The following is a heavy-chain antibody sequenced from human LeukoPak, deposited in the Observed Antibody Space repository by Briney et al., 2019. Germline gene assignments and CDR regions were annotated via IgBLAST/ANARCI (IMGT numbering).Heavy chain of an antibody. CDR2: ISGSGGST. CDR1: GFTFSSYA. D-gene: IGHD3-10*01. CDR3: ARCQGITMVRGVFDY. V-gene: IGHV3-23*01. Sequence: GGSLRLSCAASGFTFSSYAMSWVRQAPGKGLEWVSAISGSGGSTYYADSVKGRFTISRDNSKNTLYLQMNSLRAEDTAVYYCARCQGITMVRGVFDYWGQGTLVTVSS. J-gene: IGHJ4*02.